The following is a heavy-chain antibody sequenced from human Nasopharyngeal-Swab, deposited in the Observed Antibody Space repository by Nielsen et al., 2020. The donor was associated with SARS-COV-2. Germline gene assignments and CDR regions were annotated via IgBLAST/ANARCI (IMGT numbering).Heavy chain of an antibody. D-gene: IGHD3-10*02. J-gene: IGHJ5*01. CDR1: GGPISRGDDY. CDR3: ARVLFEALFRIPLFDF. CDR2: IYYSGRT. Sequence: SLRHSCTVSGGPISRGDDYWRWVRQPPGKGLEWIGYIYYSGRTYYNPSLKSRVTMSVDTSKNQFSLKLSSVPAADTAVYYCARVLFEALFRIPLFDFWGQGTRVTVSS. V-gene: IGHV4-30-4*01.